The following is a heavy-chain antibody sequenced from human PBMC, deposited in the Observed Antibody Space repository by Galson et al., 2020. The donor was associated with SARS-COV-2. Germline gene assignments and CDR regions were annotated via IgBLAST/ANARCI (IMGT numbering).Heavy chain of an antibody. CDR1: GGSISSSNW. CDR3: ARDDRGNTMVRGLMYFYYDMDV. CDR2: IFHSGST. D-gene: IGHD3-10*01. V-gene: IGHV4-4*02. J-gene: IGHJ6*03. Sequence: SETLSLTCAVSGGSISSSNWWNWVRQPPGKGLEWIGEIFHSGSTNYNPSLKSRVTISVDKSKNQFSLRLSSVTAADTAVYYCARDDRGNTMVRGLMYFYYDMDVWGKGTTVTVSS.